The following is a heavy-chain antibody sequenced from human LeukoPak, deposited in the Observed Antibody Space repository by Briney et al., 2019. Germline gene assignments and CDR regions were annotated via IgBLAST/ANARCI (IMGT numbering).Heavy chain of an antibody. V-gene: IGHV4-59*08. Sequence: PSETLSLTCTVSGGSISTYYWSWIRQPPGKGLEWIGHIYYSGSTNYNPSLKSRVTISVDTSKNQFSLNLSSVTAADTAVYYCATTTQYYSSFRPGKEHWFDPWGQGTLVTVSS. CDR2: IYYSGST. CDR1: GGSISTYY. CDR3: ATTTQYYSSFRPGKEHWFDP. D-gene: IGHD3-10*01. J-gene: IGHJ5*02.